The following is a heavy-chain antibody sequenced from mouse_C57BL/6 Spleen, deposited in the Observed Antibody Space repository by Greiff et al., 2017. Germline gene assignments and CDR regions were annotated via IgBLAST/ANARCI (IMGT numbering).Heavy chain of an antibody. CDR3: ASRDDAMDY. CDR1: GYSFTGYY. V-gene: IGHV1-42*01. Sequence: EVQLQQSGPELVKLGASVKISCKASGYSFTGYYMNWVKQSPEKSLEWIGEINPSTGGTTYNQKFKAKATLTVDKSSSTAYMQLKSLTSEDSAVYYCASRDDAMDYWGQGTSVTVSS. J-gene: IGHJ4*01. D-gene: IGHD3-1*01. CDR2: INPSTGGT.